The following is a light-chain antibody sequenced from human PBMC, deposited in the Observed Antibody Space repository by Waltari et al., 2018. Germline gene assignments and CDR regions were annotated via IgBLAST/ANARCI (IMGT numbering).Light chain of an antibody. Sequence: EIVITQSTDTQSVSTGERATLSCRASQSIAGNLAWYQQKPGQPPRLLIYGASTRATGFPARFSGSGSGTEFTLTISSLQSEDFAVYYCEQYSNWPGTFGQGTKLEIK. J-gene: IGKJ2*02. CDR3: EQYSNWPGT. V-gene: IGKV3-15*01. CDR2: GAS. CDR1: QSIAGN.